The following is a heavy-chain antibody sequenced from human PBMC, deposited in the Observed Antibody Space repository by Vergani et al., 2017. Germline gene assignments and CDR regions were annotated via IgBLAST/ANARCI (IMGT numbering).Heavy chain of an antibody. V-gene: IGHV4-31*03. CDR1: GGSISSGGYY. Sequence: QVQLPESGPGLVKPSQTLSLTCTVSGGSISSGGYYWSWIRQHPGKGLEWIGYIYYSGSTYYNPSLKSRVTIPVDTSKNQFSLKLSSVTAADTAVYYCARVIVVVPAAPPGGWFDPWGQGTLVTVSS. J-gene: IGHJ5*02. CDR2: IYYSGST. CDR3: ARVIVVVPAAPPGGWFDP. D-gene: IGHD2-2*01.